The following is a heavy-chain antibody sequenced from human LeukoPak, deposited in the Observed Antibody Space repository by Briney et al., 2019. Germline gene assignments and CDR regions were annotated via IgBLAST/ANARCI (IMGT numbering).Heavy chain of an antibody. CDR2: LSDDGSNK. CDR1: RFTFSYFA. D-gene: IGHD6-13*01. CDR3: AKDPHSSSWYYFDS. Sequence: GGSLRLSCAASRFTFSYFAMHWVRQAPGKGLEWVAVLSDDGSNKFYADSVKGRFTISRDNSKNTLYLQMNSLRAEDTAFYYCAKDPHSSSWYYFDSWGEGTLVTVSS. J-gene: IGHJ4*02. V-gene: IGHV3-30*18.